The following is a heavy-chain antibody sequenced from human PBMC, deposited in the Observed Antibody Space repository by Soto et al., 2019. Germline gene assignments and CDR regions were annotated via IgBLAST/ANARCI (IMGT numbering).Heavy chain of an antibody. Sequence: SQTLSLTCAISGDSVSSNSAACNLIRHSPSRGLEWLGRTYYGSKWYNDYAVSVKSRITINPDTSKNQFSLQLNSVTPEDTAVYYCARTLHEYQLLYGMDVWGQGTTVTVS. CDR1: GDSVSSNSAA. D-gene: IGHD2-2*01. V-gene: IGHV6-1*01. J-gene: IGHJ6*02. CDR3: ARTLHEYQLLYGMDV. CDR2: TYYGSKWYN.